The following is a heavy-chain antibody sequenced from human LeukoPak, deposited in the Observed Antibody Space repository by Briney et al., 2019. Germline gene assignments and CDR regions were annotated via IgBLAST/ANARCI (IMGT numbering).Heavy chain of an antibody. J-gene: IGHJ3*02. D-gene: IGHD1-7*01. CDR2: ISDDGSKT. Sequence: GRSLRLSCAASRFTFSSYHMHWVRQAPGKGLGWLAVISDDGSKTYHTDSVRGRFTISRDNSENTLFLQMNSLRGEDTAVYYCARDKGTIWNSQNDPFDIWGQGTMVTVSS. CDR3: ARDKGTIWNSQNDPFDI. V-gene: IGHV3-30*10. CDR1: RFTFSSYH.